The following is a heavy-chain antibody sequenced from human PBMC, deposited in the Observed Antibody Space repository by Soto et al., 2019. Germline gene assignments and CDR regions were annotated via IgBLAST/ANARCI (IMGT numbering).Heavy chain of an antibody. CDR1: GFTFSSYG. V-gene: IGHV3-33*01. Sequence: QVQLVESGGGVVQPGRSLRLSCAASGFTFSSYGMHWVRQAPGKGLEWVAVIWYDGSNKYYADSVKGRFTISRDNSKNTLCQQMTSRRAEERAVYYCARDLGKGGSYKKDAFESWGKGKMVTVSS. CDR3: ARDLGKGGSYKKDAFES. CDR2: IWYDGSNK. J-gene: IGHJ3*01. D-gene: IGHD1-26*01.